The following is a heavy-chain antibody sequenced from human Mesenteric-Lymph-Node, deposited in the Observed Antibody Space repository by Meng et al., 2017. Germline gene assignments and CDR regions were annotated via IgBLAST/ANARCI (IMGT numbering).Heavy chain of an antibody. CDR1: GFTFDDYA. Sequence: SLKISCAASGFTFDDYAMHWVRQAPGKGLEWVSGISWNSGSIGYADSVKGRFTISRDNAKNSLYLQMNSLTAEDTAVYYCAKGQNYGSGSYYGHFDSWGQGNLVTVSS. CDR2: ISWNSGSI. J-gene: IGHJ4*02. CDR3: AKGQNYGSGSYYGHFDS. D-gene: IGHD3-10*01. V-gene: IGHV3-9*01.